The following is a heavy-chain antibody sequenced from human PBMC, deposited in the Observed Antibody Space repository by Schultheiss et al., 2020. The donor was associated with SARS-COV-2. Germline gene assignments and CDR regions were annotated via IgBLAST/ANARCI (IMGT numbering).Heavy chain of an antibody. V-gene: IGHV3-74*01. J-gene: IGHJ4*02. D-gene: IGHD3-16*01. Sequence: GESLKISCAASGFTFNIYNIHWVRQAPGKGLEWVSRINSDGSSTTYGDSVKGRFTISRDNAKNTLYLQMNSLRAEDTAVYYCARDLNWALYDCWGRGTLVTVSS. CDR3: ARDLNWALYDC. CDR1: GFTFNIYN. CDR2: INSDGSST.